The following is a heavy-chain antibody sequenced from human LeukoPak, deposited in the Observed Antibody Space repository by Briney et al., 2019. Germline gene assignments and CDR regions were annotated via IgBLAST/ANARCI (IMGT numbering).Heavy chain of an antibody. Sequence: GGSLRLSCSASGFXFSSYAMSWVRQAPGKGREWVSTADSGESTYYADSVKGRFTISRDNSRNMVTLHMSSLRVEDTAVYYCAKGELLYYFDYWGQGTLVTVSS. V-gene: IGHV3-23*01. CDR2: ADSGEST. CDR1: GFXFSSYA. D-gene: IGHD1-7*01. J-gene: IGHJ4*02. CDR3: AKGELLYYFDY.